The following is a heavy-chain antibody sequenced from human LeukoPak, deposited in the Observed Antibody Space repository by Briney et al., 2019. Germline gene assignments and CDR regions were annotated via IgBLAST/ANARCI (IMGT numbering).Heavy chain of an antibody. CDR3: ARLALWFGESGGWFDP. J-gene: IGHJ5*02. V-gene: IGHV5-51*01. Sequence: GESLKISCKGSGYSFTRYWIGWVRQMPGKGLEWMGIIYPDDSDARYSPSFQGQVTISVDKSITTAYLQWNSLKASDTAIYYCARLALWFGESGGWFDPWGQGTLVTVSS. CDR1: GYSFTRYW. CDR2: IYPDDSDA. D-gene: IGHD3-10*01.